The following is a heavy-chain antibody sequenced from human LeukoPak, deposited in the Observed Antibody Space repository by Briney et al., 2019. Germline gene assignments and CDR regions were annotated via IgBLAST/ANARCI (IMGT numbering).Heavy chain of an antibody. V-gene: IGHV3-30*18. D-gene: IGHD2-15*01. CDR2: ISYEGSNT. J-gene: IGHJ4*02. Sequence: GGSLRLSCAASGFTFSSYGLHWVRQAPGKGLEWLAVISYEGSNTYYADSVKGRFTISRDNSKDTLYLQMNSLRAEDAAVYYCAKAHCSGGSCYYILDCFDYWGQGTLVTVSS. CDR1: GFTFSSYG. CDR3: AKAHCSGGSCYYILDCFDY.